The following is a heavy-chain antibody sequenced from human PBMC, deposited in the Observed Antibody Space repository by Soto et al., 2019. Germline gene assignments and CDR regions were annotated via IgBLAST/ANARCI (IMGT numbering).Heavy chain of an antibody. CDR1: GFSLSTSGVG. V-gene: IGHV2-5*02. J-gene: IGHJ4*02. CDR2: IYWDDDK. CDR3: AWTSTYYDILPGYWGGYSIDY. Sequence: SGPTLVNPTQTLTLTCTFSGFSLSTSGVGVGWIRQPPGKALEWLALIYWDDDKRYSPSLKSRLIITKDTSKNQVVLTMTNMDPVDTATYYCAWTSTYYDILPGYWGGYSIDYWGQGTLVTVSS. D-gene: IGHD3-9*01.